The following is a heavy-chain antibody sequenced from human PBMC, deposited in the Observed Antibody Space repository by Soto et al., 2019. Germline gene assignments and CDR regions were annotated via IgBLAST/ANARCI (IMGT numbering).Heavy chain of an antibody. CDR2: ISSSSSYI. D-gene: IGHD3-10*01. CDR3: ARARGHNSDAFDI. J-gene: IGHJ3*02. CDR1: GFTFSSYS. Sequence: GGSLRLSCAAPGFTFSSYSMNWVRQAPGKGLEWVSSISSSSSYIYYADSVKGRFTISRDNAKNSLYLQMNSLRAEDTAVYYCARARGHNSDAFDIWGRGTMVTVSS. V-gene: IGHV3-21*01.